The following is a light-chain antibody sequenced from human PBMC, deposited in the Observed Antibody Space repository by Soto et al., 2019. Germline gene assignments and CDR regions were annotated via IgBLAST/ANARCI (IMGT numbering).Light chain of an antibody. CDR1: QSVSSCY. Sequence: EIVLTQSPGTLSLSPGERATLSCRASQSVSSCYLAWYQQKPGQAPRLLIYGASSRATGIPDRFSGSGSGTDFTLTISRLEPEDFAVYYCQQYGSSRWTCGQGTKVEIK. V-gene: IGKV3-20*01. CDR3: QQYGSSRWT. CDR2: GAS. J-gene: IGKJ1*01.